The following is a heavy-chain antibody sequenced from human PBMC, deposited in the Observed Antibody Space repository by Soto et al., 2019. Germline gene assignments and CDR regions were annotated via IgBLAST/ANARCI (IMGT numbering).Heavy chain of an antibody. CDR3: AREGATYFDY. V-gene: IGHV3-30-3*01. CDR1: GFTFSSYA. Sequence: SGGSLRLSCAASGFTFSSYAMHWVRQAPGKGLEWVAVISYDGSNKYYADSVKGRFTISRDNSKNTLYLQMNSLRAEDTAVYYCAREGATYFDYWGQGTLVTVSS. D-gene: IGHD1-26*01. J-gene: IGHJ4*02. CDR2: ISYDGSNK.